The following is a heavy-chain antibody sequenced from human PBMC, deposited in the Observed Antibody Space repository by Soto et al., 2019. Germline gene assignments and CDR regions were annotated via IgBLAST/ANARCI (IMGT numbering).Heavy chain of an antibody. J-gene: IGHJ6*03. V-gene: IGHV3-74*01. CDR1: GFTFSGYW. CDR2: INTDGGNR. D-gene: IGHD3-3*01. Sequence: VQLVESGGGLVQPGGSLRLSCATSGFTFSGYWMHWVRQAPGTGLVWVSRINTDGGNRHYADSVKGRFTISRDNAENTLYLQMNSLRAEDTAVYYSASFWSGYGYHYSMDVWGKGTTVTVSS. CDR3: ASFWSGYGYHYSMDV.